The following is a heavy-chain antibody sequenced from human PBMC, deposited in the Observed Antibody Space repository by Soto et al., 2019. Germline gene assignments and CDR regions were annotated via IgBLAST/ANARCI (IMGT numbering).Heavy chain of an antibody. CDR2: ISGNGSST. CDR3: AKELAAAGAFQR. V-gene: IGHV3-23*01. J-gene: IGHJ1*01. Sequence: GGSLRLSCAASGFTFSSYAMSWVRQAPGKGLEWVSTISGNGSSTYYADSVKGRFTISRDNSKNTLYLQMNSLRAGDTAVFYCAKELAAAGAFQRWGQGTLVTVSS. CDR1: GFTFSSYA. D-gene: IGHD6-13*01.